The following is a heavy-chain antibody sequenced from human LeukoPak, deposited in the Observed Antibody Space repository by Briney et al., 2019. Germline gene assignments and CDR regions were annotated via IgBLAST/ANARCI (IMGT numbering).Heavy chain of an antibody. CDR3: ASFGGADDFWSGYYTHNFDY. CDR1: GGSISSSSYY. V-gene: IGHV4-39*07. CDR2: IYYSGST. Sequence: SETLSLTCTVSGGSISSSSYYWGWIRQPPGKGLEWIGSIYYSGSTYYNPSLKSRVTISVDTSKNQFSLKLSSVTAADTAVYYCASFGGADDFWSGYYTHNFDYWGQGTLVTVSS. J-gene: IGHJ4*02. D-gene: IGHD3-3*01.